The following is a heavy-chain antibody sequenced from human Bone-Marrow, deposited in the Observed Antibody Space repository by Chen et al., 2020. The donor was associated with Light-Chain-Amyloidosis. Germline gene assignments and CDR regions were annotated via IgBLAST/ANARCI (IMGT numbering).Heavy chain of an antibody. V-gene: IGHV3-30*02. CDR3: AKDSGGYFDSSGPLS. D-gene: IGHD3-22*01. CDR2: IRYDGSVK. Sequence: QVQLVESGGGVVQPGGSLRLSCAASGFIFSYYGMHWVRQAPGKGREWVAFIRYDGSVKAYADSVKGRFTISRDNSKNTLFLQMKSLRADDTAVYYCAKDSGGYFDSSGPLSWGQGTLVTVSS. J-gene: IGHJ4*02. CDR1: GFIFSYYG.